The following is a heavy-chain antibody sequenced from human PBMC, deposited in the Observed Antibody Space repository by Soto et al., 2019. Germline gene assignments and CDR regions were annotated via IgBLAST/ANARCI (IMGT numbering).Heavy chain of an antibody. CDR1: GFAFSNSW. J-gene: IGHJ3*02. V-gene: IGHV3-74*01. Sequence: EMQLVESGGGLVQPGGSLRLSCAASGFAFSNSWMHWVRQVPGKGLVWVSXXXXXXXXXXXADXVXGRFTXFRXNAQXXXXXXXXXXXXXXXXXXXXXXXXXXXXDMWGQGTMVTVSS. CDR3: XXXXXXXXDM. CDR2: XXXXXXXX.